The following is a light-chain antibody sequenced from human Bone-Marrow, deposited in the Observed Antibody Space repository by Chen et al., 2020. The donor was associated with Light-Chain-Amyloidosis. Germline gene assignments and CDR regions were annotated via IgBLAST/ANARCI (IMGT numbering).Light chain of an antibody. J-gene: IGLJ3*02. CDR3: QSYQGSSQGV. V-gene: IGLV6-57*01. CDR1: SGSIATNY. Sequence: NFMLTQPHSVSESPGKTVIISCTRSSGSIATNYVQWYQQRPGSSPTTVIYEDDQRPSGVPDRFSGTSDRSSNSAYITISGLKTEDEDDYYCQSYQGSSQGVFGGGTKLTVL. CDR2: EDD.